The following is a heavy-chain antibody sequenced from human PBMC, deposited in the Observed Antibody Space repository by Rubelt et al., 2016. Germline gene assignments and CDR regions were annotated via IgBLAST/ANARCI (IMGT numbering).Heavy chain of an antibody. V-gene: IGHV4-34*01. CDR2: INHSGST. D-gene: IGHD3-10*01. CDR3: ARGYDYYGSGRGDAFDI. Sequence: QVQLQQWGAGLLKPSETLSLTCAVYGGSFSGYYWSWIRQPPGKGLEWIGEINHSGSTNYNPALKSRVTISGDTSKNQFSLKLSSVTAADTAVYYCARGYDYYGSGRGDAFDIWGQGTMVTVSS. CDR1: GGSFSGYY. J-gene: IGHJ3*02.